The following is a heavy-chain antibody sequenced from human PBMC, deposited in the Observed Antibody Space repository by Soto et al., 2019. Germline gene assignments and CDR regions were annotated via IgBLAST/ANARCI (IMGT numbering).Heavy chain of an antibody. J-gene: IGHJ4*02. CDR1: GGSVYSPNC. D-gene: IGHD6-19*01. CDR3: GRTTTSGSPVDS. V-gene: IGHV4-4*02. CDR2: IHHSGTS. Sequence: QVQLQESGPGLVKPSGTLSLTCAVSGGSVYSPNCLNWVRQPPGKGLEWIGEIHHSGTSNYSPSLKSPLTLLVDKSKNEVSLNLNSVPAAGTAVYYCGRTTTSGSPVDSWGQGTLVIVSS.